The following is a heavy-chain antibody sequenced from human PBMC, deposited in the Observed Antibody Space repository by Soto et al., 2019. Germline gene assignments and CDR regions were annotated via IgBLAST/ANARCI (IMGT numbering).Heavy chain of an antibody. CDR2: IDPNGGRT. V-gene: IGHV1-46*01. D-gene: IGHD5-18*01. J-gene: IGHJ3*02. CDR1: GYTFTSTY. CDR3: ASLDYSYGFHAFDI. Sequence: ASVKVSCKASGYTFTSTYMHWVRQAPGQGLEWMGVIDPNGGRTIYAEKFQGRLTLTRDTSTATDYMQLSSLRPEDTAMYFCASLDYSYGFHAFDIWG.